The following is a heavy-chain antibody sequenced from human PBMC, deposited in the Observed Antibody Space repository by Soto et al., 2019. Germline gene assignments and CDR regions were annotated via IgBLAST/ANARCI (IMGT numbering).Heavy chain of an antibody. J-gene: IGHJ4*02. CDR3: ASPVAALSSSDY. V-gene: IGHV3-23*01. CDR1: GFTFSSYA. Sequence: EVQLLESGGGLVQPGGSLRLSCAASGFTFSSYAMSWVRQAPGKGLEWVSAISGSGGSTYYADSVKGRFTISSDNSKNTLYLQMNSLRAEDTAVYYCASPVAALSSSDYWGQGTLVTVSS. CDR2: ISGSGGST. D-gene: IGHD6-19*01.